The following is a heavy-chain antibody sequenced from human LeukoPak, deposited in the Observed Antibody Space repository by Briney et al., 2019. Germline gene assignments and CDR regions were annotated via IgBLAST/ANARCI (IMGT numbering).Heavy chain of an antibody. J-gene: IGHJ6*03. CDR1: GGSISTYY. Sequence: PSETLSLTCTVSGGSISTYYWSWIRRPPGKGLEWIGYVYYSGSTSYNPSLKSRVTISVDTSKNQFSLKLSSVTAADTAVYYCARVSWFPGTSYYYLDVWGKGTTVTVSS. D-gene: IGHD1-1*01. V-gene: IGHV4-59*01. CDR2: VYYSGST. CDR3: ARVSWFPGTSYYYLDV.